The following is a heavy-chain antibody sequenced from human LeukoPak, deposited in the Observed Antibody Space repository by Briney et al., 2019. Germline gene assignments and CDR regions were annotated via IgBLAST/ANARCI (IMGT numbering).Heavy chain of an antibody. CDR2: INHSGST. V-gene: IGHV4-34*01. CDR1: GVSFSGYY. J-gene: IGHJ5*02. CDR3: ARGSFNSSWYSYWFDP. D-gene: IGHD6-13*01. Sequence: SETLSLTCAVYGVSFSGYYWSWIRQPPGKGLEWIGEINHSGSTNYNPSLKSRVTISVDTSKNQFSLKLSSVTAADTAVYYCARGSFNSSWYSYWFDPWGQGTLVTVSS.